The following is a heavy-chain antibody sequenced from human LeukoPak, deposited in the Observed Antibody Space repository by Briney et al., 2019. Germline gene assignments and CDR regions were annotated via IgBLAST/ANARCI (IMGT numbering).Heavy chain of an antibody. J-gene: IGHJ4*02. Sequence: ASVKVSCKASGYMFTSYYMYWVRQAPGQGLEWMGIINPSGGSTSYAQKFQGRVTMTRDTSTSTVYMELSSLRSEDTAVYYCARDSGMVRGTVDYWGQGTLVTVSS. CDR3: ARDSGMVRGTVDY. D-gene: IGHD3-10*01. CDR2: INPSGGST. CDR1: GYMFTSYY. V-gene: IGHV1-46*01.